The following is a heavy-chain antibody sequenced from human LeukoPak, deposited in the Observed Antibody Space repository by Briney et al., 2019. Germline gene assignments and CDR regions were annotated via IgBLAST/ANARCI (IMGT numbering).Heavy chain of an antibody. Sequence: SETLSLTCSVSGGSISSYYWSWIRQPAGKGLEWIGRIYTSGSTNYNPSLKSRVTMSVDTSKNQFSLKLSSVTAADTAVYYCARDALINYYYDSSGYYPTSYLDYWGQGTLVTVS. V-gene: IGHV4-4*07. CDR2: IYTSGST. D-gene: IGHD3-22*01. CDR1: GGSISSYY. CDR3: ARDALINYYYDSSGYYPTSYLDY. J-gene: IGHJ4*02.